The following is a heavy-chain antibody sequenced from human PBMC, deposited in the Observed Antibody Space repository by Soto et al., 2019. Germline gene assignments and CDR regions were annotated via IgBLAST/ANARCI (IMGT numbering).Heavy chain of an antibody. Sequence: QVQLAESGGGVVQPGRSLRLSCAASGFTFKNYGMHWVRQAPGKGLEWVVVIWYDGSNKYYADSVKGRFTISRDNSKNMLYLQMNSLRAEDTAVYYCARFSGDNDRGTFDMWGQGTMVTVSS. CDR1: GFTFKNYG. CDR2: IWYDGSNK. J-gene: IGHJ3*02. V-gene: IGHV3-33*01. D-gene: IGHD4-17*01. CDR3: ARFSGDNDRGTFDM.